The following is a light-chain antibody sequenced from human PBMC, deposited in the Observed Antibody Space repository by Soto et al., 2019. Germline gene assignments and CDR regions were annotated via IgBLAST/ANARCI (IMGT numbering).Light chain of an antibody. V-gene: IGLV2-23*01. J-gene: IGLJ1*01. CDR3: YSYACENVYD. CDR1: SSDVGSYNL. CDR2: EGT. Sequence: SALTQPASVSASPGQSITIPCTGTSSDVGSYNLVSWFQQHPVKVPKLLIYEGTKRPSGLSDRFSGSKSGNTASLTISGLQAEDEADYYCYSYACENVYDFGNGAKVTV.